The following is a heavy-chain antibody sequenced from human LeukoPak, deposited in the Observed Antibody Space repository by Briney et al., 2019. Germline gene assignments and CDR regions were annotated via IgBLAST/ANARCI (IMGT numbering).Heavy chain of an antibody. CDR1: GESFSGYY. CDR3: ARGPYFEY. V-gene: IGHV4-34*01. CDR2: ITHSGST. J-gene: IGHJ4*02. Sequence: PSETLSLTCAVYGESFSGYYWNWIRQPPGKGLEWIGEITHSGSTNYSPSLKSRVTISVDMSKNHFSLKMNSSTAADTAVYYCARGPYFEYWGQGTLVTVSS.